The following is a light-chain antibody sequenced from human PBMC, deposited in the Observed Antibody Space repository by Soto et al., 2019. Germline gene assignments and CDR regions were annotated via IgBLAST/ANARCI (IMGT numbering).Light chain of an antibody. J-gene: IGLJ3*02. CDR2: GNS. CDR3: QSDDSSLSAWV. Sequence: QPVLTQPPSVSGAPGQRVTISCTESSSNIGAGYDVHWYQQLPGTAPKLLIYGNSNRPSGVPDRFSGSKSGTSASLAITGLQAEDEADYYCQSDDSSLSAWVFGVGTKLTVL. V-gene: IGLV1-40*01. CDR1: SSNIGAGYD.